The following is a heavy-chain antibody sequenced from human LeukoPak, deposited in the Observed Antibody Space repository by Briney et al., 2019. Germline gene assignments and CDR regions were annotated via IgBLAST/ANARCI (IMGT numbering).Heavy chain of an antibody. J-gene: IGHJ4*02. CDR2: ISAYDGNT. V-gene: IGHV1-18*01. CDR3: ARAPPGTIMMTDF. D-gene: IGHD3-16*01. CDR1: GYTFTSYG. Sequence: ASVKVSCKASGYTFTSYGIIWVRQAPGQGREWMGWISAYDGNTNYAQSLQGRVTMTTDTSTSTAYMELRSLRSDDTAVYYCARAPPGTIMMTDFGGQGTLVTVSS.